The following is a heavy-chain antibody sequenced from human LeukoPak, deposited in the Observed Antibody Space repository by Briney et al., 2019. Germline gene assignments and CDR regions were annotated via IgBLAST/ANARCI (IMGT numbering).Heavy chain of an antibody. CDR3: ARGLGGYDQFFDY. CDR2: IGSSDSTT. J-gene: IGHJ4*02. CDR1: GFTFSSYE. Sequence: GGSLRLSCVASGFTFSSYEMNWVRQAPGKGLEWLSYIGSSDSTTHYADSVKGRFTISRDNAKNSLYLQMNSLRAEDTAVYYCARGLGGYDQFFDYWGQGTLVTVSS. D-gene: IGHD5-12*01. V-gene: IGHV3-48*03.